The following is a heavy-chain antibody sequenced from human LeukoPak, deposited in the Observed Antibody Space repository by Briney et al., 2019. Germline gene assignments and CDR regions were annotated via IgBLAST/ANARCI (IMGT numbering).Heavy chain of an antibody. CDR3: ARSARHCNNGVCFTDYSIDL. J-gene: IGHJ6*03. V-gene: IGHV1-2*06. CDR1: GYTFTDSY. D-gene: IGHD2-8*01. CDR2: INPNSGDP. Sequence: GASVKVSCKTSGYTFTDSYIHWVRQAPGQGLEWMGRINPNSGDPNYPQKFQGRVTMTRDTSISTAYMEMSSLPSDDTAVYYCARSARHCNNGVCFTDYSIDLWGKGTTVIVSS.